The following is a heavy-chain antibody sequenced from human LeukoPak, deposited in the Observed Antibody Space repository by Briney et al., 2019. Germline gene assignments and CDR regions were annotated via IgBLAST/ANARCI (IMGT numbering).Heavy chain of an antibody. CDR3: ARRYRYNDDAFDI. D-gene: IGHD1-1*01. J-gene: IGHJ3*02. CDR1: GYSFASYW. V-gene: IGHV5-51*01. Sequence: GESLKLSCKGSGYSFASYWIGWVRQMPGKGLEWMGIIYPGDSDTRYSPSFQGQVTISADKSISTAYLQWSSLKASDTAMYYCARRYRYNDDAFDIWGQGTMVTVSS. CDR2: IYPGDSDT.